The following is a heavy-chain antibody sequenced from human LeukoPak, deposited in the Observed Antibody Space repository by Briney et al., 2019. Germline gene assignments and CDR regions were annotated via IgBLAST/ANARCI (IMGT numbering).Heavy chain of an antibody. V-gene: IGHV4-59*08. CDR1: GGSISSYY. J-gene: IGHJ6*02. CDR3: ARHCSGDNCYFYGMDV. Sequence: SETLSLTCTVSGGSISSYYWSWIRQPPGKGLEWIGYIYYTGNTNYNPSLKSRVTISIDTSKNQISLKLSSVTAADTAVYYCARHCSGDNCYFYGMDVWGRGTTVTVSS. CDR2: IYYTGNT. D-gene: IGHD2-15*01.